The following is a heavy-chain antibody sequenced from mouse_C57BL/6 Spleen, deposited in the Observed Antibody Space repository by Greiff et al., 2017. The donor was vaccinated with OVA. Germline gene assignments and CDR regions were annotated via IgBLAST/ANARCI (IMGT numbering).Heavy chain of an antibody. CDR2: ISSGGSYT. Sequence: VQLKESGGDLVKPGGSLKLSCAASGFTFSSYGMSWVRQTPDKRLEWVATISSGGSYTYYPDSVKGRFTISRDNAKNTLYLQMSSLKSEDTAMYYCARRYYGSSRYFDVWGTGTTVTVSS. J-gene: IGHJ1*03. D-gene: IGHD1-1*01. V-gene: IGHV5-6*01. CDR3: ARRYYGSSRYFDV. CDR1: GFTFSSYG.